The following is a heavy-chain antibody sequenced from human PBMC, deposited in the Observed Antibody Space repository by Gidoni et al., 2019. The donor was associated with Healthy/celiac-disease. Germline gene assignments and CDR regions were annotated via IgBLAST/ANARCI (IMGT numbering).Heavy chain of an antibody. J-gene: IGHJ6*03. Sequence: QVQLVESGGGVVQPGGSLRLACAASGFTFSSCGMPWVRQAPGKGLAWVAVIWYDGSNKYYADSVKGRFTISRDNSKNTLYLQMNSLRAEDTAVYYCARDGGSYYYYDYMDVWGKGTTVTVSS. D-gene: IGHD3-16*01. V-gene: IGHV3-33*01. CDR2: IWYDGSNK. CDR3: ARDGGSYYYYDYMDV. CDR1: GFTFSSCG.